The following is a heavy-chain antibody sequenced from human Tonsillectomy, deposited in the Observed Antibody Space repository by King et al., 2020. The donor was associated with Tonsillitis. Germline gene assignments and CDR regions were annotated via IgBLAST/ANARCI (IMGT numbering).Heavy chain of an antibody. Sequence: VQLQQWGAGLLKPSETLSLTCAVYRGSFSGYYWSWIRQPPGKGLEWIGEINHTGITNYNPSLKSRVIISVDTSKNQFSLKLSSVTAADTATYYCATGWYRPDYWGQGTLVTVSS. CDR3: ATGWYRPDY. CDR2: INHTGIT. J-gene: IGHJ4*02. D-gene: IGHD6-19*01. CDR1: RGSFSGYY. V-gene: IGHV4-34*01.